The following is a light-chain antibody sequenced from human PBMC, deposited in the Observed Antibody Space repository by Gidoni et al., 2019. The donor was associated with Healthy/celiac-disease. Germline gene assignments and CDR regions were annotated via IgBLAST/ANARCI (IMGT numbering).Light chain of an antibody. CDR1: KLGDKY. Sequence: SYELTQPPSVSVSPGQTASITCSGDKLGDKYACWYQQKPGQSPVLVIYQDSKRPSGIPERFSGSNPGNTGTLTIRGTQAMDEADYYCQAWDSSTVVFGGGTKLTVL. V-gene: IGLV3-1*01. CDR2: QDS. J-gene: IGLJ2*01. CDR3: QAWDSSTVV.